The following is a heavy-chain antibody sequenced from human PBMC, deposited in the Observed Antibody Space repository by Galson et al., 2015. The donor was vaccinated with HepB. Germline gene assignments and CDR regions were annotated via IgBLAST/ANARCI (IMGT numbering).Heavy chain of an antibody. V-gene: IGHV4-34*01. Sequence: SETLSLTCAVYGGSFSGYYWSWIRQPPGKGLEWIGEINHSGSTNYNPSLKSRVTISVDTSKNQFSLKLSSVTAADTAVYYCARDRTLITMVRGVGNYYYYGMDVWGQGTTVTVSS. CDR3: ARDRTLITMVRGVGNYYYYGMDV. J-gene: IGHJ6*02. CDR1: GGSFSGYY. CDR2: INHSGST. D-gene: IGHD3-10*01.